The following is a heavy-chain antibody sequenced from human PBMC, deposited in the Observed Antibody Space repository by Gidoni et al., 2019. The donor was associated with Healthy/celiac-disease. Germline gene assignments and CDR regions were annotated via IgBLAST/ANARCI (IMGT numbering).Heavy chain of an antibody. Sequence: QVQLVQSGAEVKKPGSSVNVSCKASGGTFSSYAISWVRQAPGQGLEWMGGIIPIFGTANYAQKFQGRVTITADESTSTAYMELSSLRSEDTAVYYCARDSRGYSGYDSGAGYWGQGTLVTVSS. CDR3: ARDSRGYSGYDSGAGY. V-gene: IGHV1-69*01. D-gene: IGHD5-12*01. CDR2: IIPIFGTA. J-gene: IGHJ4*02. CDR1: GGTFSSYA.